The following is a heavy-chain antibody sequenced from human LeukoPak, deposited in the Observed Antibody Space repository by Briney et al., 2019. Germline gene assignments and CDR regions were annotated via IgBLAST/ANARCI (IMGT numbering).Heavy chain of an antibody. J-gene: IGHJ5*02. CDR1: GGTFSSYT. V-gene: IGHV1-69*02. CDR2: IITILGIA. CDR3: AALVPAAIGRWFDP. Sequence: RASVKVSCKAPGGTFSSYTISWVRQAPGRGLEWMGRIITILGIANYAQKFQGRVTITADKSTSTAYMELSSLRSEDTAVYYCAALVPAAIGRWFDPWGQGTLVTVSS. D-gene: IGHD2-2*02.